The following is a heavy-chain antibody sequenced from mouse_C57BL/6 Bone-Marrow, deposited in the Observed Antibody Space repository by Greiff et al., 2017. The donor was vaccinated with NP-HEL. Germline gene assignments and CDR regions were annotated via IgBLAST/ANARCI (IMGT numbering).Heavy chain of an antibody. Sequence: EVKLVESGGGLVQPGGSLSLSCAASGFTFTDYYMSWVRQPPGKALEWLGFIRNKANGYTTEYSASVKGRFTISRDNSQSILYLQMNALRAEDSATYYCARLYYGNYGFAYWGQGTLVTVSA. J-gene: IGHJ3*01. D-gene: IGHD2-1*01. CDR1: GFTFTDYY. CDR3: ARLYYGNYGFAY. V-gene: IGHV7-3*01. CDR2: IRNKANGYTT.